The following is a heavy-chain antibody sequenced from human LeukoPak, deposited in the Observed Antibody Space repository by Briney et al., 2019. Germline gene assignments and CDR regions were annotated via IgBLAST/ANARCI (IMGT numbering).Heavy chain of an antibody. J-gene: IGHJ4*02. Sequence: GGSLRLSCAASGFTFSNYAMSWVRQAPGKGLEWVSAISNSGGSIFYADSVKGRFTISRDNSKSTLYLQMNSLRAEDTAVYYCAKKSQSYGDSMTDYGGQGTLVTVSS. V-gene: IGHV3-23*01. CDR2: ISNSGGSI. CDR1: GFTFSNYA. CDR3: AKKSQSYGDSMTDY. D-gene: IGHD4-17*01.